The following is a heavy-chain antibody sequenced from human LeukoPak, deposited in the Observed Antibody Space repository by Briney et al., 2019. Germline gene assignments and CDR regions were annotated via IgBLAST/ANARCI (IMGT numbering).Heavy chain of an antibody. CDR1: GGSISSGDYY. V-gene: IGHV4-30-4*01. CDR3: ARDWDKAYGMDV. Sequence: SETLSLTCTVSGGSISSGDYYWRWIRQPPGKGLEWIGYIYYSGSTYYNPSLKSRVTISVDTSKNQFSLKLSSVTAADTAVYYCARDWDKAYGMDVWGQGTTVTVSS. CDR2: IYYSGST. D-gene: IGHD5-18*01. J-gene: IGHJ6*02.